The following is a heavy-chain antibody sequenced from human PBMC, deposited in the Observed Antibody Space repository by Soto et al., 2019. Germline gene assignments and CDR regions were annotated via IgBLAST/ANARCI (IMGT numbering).Heavy chain of an antibody. CDR3: ARDFYSIKGCMDV. V-gene: IGHV1-69*13. Sequence: SVKVSCKASGGTFSSYAISWVRQAPGQGLEWMGGIIPIFGTANYAQKFQGRVTITADESTSTAYMELSSLRSEDTAVYYCARDFYSIKGCMDVWGQGTTVTVSS. J-gene: IGHJ6*02. CDR1: GGTFSSYA. D-gene: IGHD4-4*01. CDR2: IIPIFGTA.